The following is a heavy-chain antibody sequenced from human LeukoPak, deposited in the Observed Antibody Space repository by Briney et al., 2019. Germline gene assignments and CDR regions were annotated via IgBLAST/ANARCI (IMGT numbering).Heavy chain of an antibody. CDR2: ISYSGST. J-gene: IGHJ6*02. V-gene: IGHV4-59*01. D-gene: IGHD3-10*01. CDR1: GGFISNYY. Sequence: SETLSLTCTVSGGFISNYYWSWIRQPPGKGLEWIGYISYSGSTNYNPSLRSRVTISVDTSKNQFSLKLSSVTAADTAVYYCARGPLTIGYNAMDVWGQGTTVTVSS. CDR3: ARGPLTIGYNAMDV.